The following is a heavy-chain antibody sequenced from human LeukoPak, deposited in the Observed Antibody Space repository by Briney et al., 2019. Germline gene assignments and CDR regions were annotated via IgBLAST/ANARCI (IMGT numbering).Heavy chain of an antibody. Sequence: GGSLRLSCAASGFTFGNSWVHWVRQAPGKGLVWVSLINADGSTATYADSVKGRFTISKDNARNTLSLQMNSLTIEDTAVYFCVVVVEPPDSDGFDVWGQGTMITVSS. V-gene: IGHV3-74*01. CDR1: GFTFGNSW. CDR2: INADGSTA. CDR3: VVVVEPPDSDGFDV. J-gene: IGHJ3*01. D-gene: IGHD1-14*01.